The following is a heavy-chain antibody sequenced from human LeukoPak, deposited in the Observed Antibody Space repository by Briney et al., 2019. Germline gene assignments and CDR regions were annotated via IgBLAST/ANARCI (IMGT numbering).Heavy chain of an antibody. CDR3: ARDGLFIAVATFFDY. Sequence: GGSLRLSCAASGFTFDDYGMSWVRQAPGKGLEWVSGINWNGGSTGYADSVKGRFTISRDNAKNSLYLQMNSLRAEATALYYCARDGLFIAVATFFDYWGQGTLVTVSS. CDR1: GFTFDDYG. CDR2: INWNGGST. J-gene: IGHJ4*02. V-gene: IGHV3-20*04. D-gene: IGHD6-19*01.